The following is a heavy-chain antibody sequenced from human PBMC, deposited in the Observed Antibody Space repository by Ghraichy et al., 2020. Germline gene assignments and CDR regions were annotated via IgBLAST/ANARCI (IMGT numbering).Heavy chain of an antibody. V-gene: IGHV3-21*01. CDR2: ISSSSSYI. CDR3: ARDLGRYCSGGSCYLYYFDY. CDR1: GFTFSSYS. D-gene: IGHD2-15*01. Sequence: LSLTCAASGFTFSSYSMNWVRQAPGKGLEWVSSISSSSSYIYYADSVKGRFTISRDNAKNSLYLQMNSLRAEDTAVYYCARDLGRYCSGGSCYLYYFDYWGQGTLVTVSS. J-gene: IGHJ4*02.